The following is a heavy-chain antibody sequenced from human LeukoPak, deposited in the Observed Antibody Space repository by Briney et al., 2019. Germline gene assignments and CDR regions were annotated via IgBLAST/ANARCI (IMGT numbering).Heavy chain of an antibody. D-gene: IGHD2-15*01. CDR3: AKDHGSYCSGGNCYGMNV. V-gene: IGHV3-30*18. CDR2: ISDDGSKK. CDR1: TFSFSAYG. Sequence: GTSLRLSCAASTFSFSAYGMHWVRQAPGKGLEWVAVISDDGSKKYYGDSVKGRFTISRDNSKNTLYLQSNSLRVEDTAVYYCAKDHGSYCSGGNCYGMNVWGQGTTVTVSS. J-gene: IGHJ6*02.